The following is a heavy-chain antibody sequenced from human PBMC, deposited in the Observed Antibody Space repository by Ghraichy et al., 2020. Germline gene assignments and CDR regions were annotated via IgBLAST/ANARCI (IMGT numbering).Heavy chain of an antibody. CDR3: ARDTDLYDGMDV. V-gene: IGHV4-59*01. CDR1: GGSISSYY. Sequence: SETLSLTCTVSGGSISSYYWSWIRQPPGKGLEWIGYIYYSGSTNYNPSLKSRVTISVDTSKNQFSLKLSSVTAADTAVYYCARDTDLYDGMDVWGQGTTVTVSS. J-gene: IGHJ6*02. CDR2: IYYSGST.